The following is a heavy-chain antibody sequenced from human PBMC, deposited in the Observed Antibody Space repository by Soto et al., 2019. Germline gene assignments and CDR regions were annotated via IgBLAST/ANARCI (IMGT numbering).Heavy chain of an antibody. D-gene: IGHD6-6*01. V-gene: IGHV3-30*04. CDR3: VRDNLVREHYYYYYGMDV. CDR2: ISYDGSSQ. Sequence: SLRLSCTASGFTFRSYALHWVRQAPGKVLEWVTLISYDGSSQYYADSVRGRFTIYRDNSKNTLTLEMNSLRPEDTAVYYCVRDNLVREHYYYYYGMDVWGQGTTGTVS. CDR1: GFTFRSYA. J-gene: IGHJ6*02.